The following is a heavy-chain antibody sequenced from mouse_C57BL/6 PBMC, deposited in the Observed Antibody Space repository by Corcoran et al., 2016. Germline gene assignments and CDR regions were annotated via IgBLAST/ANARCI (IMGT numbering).Heavy chain of an antibody. CDR3: ATLLLSFDY. CDR1: GYSITSGYY. D-gene: IGHD1-1*02. CDR2: ISYDGSN. Sequence: DVQLQESGPGLVKPSQSLSLTCSVTGYSITSGYYWNWIRQFPGNKLEWMGYISYDGSNNYNPSLKNRISITRDTSKNQFFLKLNSVTTEDTATYYCATLLLSFDYWGQGTTLTVSS. V-gene: IGHV3-6*01. J-gene: IGHJ2*01.